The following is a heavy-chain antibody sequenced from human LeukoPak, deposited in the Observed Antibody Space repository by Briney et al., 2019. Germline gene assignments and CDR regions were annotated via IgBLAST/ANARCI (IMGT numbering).Heavy chain of an antibody. CDR1: GGSLSGSY. CDR3: ARDPCSTINCPLRF. J-gene: IGHJ4*02. D-gene: IGHD2-2*01. Sequence: TSETLSLTCAVSGGSLSGSYCTWIRQSPGKGLEWIGEINHSGRTNYNPPLGRRASISVDTSKRQFSLTLTFVTAADTAVYYCARDPCSTINCPLRFWGQGTLVTVSS. CDR2: INHSGRT. V-gene: IGHV4-34*01.